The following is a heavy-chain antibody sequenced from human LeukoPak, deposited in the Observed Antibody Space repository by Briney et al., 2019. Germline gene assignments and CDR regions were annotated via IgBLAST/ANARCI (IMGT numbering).Heavy chain of an antibody. D-gene: IGHD3-10*01. J-gene: IGHJ4*02. Sequence: SGPPLVNPTQTLTLTCTFSGFSLNTGGMFVSWVRQPPGKALEWLAIIDWEDDKYYTTSLKPRLTVSKDTSKNQVVLTMTNMDPVDTATYFCARTSGGSYYNGFDYWGQGARVTVSS. CDR1: GFSLNTGGMF. V-gene: IGHV2-70*20. CDR3: ARTSGGSYYNGFDY. CDR2: IDWEDDK.